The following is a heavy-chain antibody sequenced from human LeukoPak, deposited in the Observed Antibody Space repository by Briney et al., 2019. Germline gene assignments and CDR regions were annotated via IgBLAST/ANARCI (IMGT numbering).Heavy chain of an antibody. CDR3: ARAMGYYDSSGYYSEFFDY. J-gene: IGHJ4*02. CDR1: GFTFSSYE. Sequence: GGSVRLSCAASGFTFSSYEMNWVRQAPGKGLEGVSYISSSGSTIYYADSVKGRFTISRDNAKNSLYLQMNRLRAEDTAVYYCARAMGYYDSSGYYSEFFDYWGQGTLVTVSS. CDR2: ISSSGSTI. V-gene: IGHV3-48*03. D-gene: IGHD3-22*01.